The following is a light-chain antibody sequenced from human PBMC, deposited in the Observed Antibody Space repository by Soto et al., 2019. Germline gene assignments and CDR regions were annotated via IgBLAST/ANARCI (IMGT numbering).Light chain of an antibody. Sequence: QSVLTQPPSVSGAPGQRVTISCTGSSSNFGAGYKVHWYKQLPGAAPTLVIFNNLNRPSGVPERFSGSKSGTSASLVISGLQAEDEADYYCQSFDSSLRVYVFGSGTKVTVL. V-gene: IGLV1-40*01. J-gene: IGLJ1*01. CDR2: NNL. CDR3: QSFDSSLRVYV. CDR1: SSNFGAGYK.